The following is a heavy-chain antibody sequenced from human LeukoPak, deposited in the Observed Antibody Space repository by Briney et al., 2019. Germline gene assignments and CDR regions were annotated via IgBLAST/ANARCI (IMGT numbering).Heavy chain of an antibody. J-gene: IGHJ3*02. CDR3: AKDVLRYFDWLFGAFDI. CDR1: GFTFSSYA. D-gene: IGHD3-9*01. V-gene: IGHV3-23*01. Sequence: GGSLRLSCAASGFTFSSYAMSWVRQAPGKGLEWVSAISGSGGSTYYADSVKGRFTISRDNSKNTLYLQMNSLRAEDTAVYYCAKDVLRYFDWLFGAFDIWGQGTMVTVSS. CDR2: ISGSGGST.